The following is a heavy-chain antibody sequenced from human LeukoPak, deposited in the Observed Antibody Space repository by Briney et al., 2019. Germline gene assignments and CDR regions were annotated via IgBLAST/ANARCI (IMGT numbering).Heavy chain of an antibody. J-gene: IGHJ6*04. CDR2: ISVYNGDT. V-gene: IGHV1-18*04. CDR3: ARDTRYDTTCFPACGMDV. D-gene: IGHD2/OR15-2a*01. CDR1: GYTFISYG. Sequence: ASVKLSCKASGYTFISYGISWVRQAPGQGLEWMGWISVYNGDTNYAHKLQGRVTMTTDTSTSTAYMELRSLRSDDTAVYYCARDTRYDTTCFPACGMDVWGKGTTVTVSS.